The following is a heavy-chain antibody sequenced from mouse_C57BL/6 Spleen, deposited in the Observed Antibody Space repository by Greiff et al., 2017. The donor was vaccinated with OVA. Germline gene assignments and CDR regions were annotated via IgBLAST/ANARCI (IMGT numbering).Heavy chain of an antibody. CDR2: INPNYGTT. CDR1: GYSFTDYN. Sequence: VQLKHSGPELVKPGASVKISCKASGYSFTDYNMNWVKQSNGKSLEWIGVINPNYGTTSYNQKFKGKATLTVDQSSSTAYMQLNSLTSEDSAVYYCARTYYSNYYAMDYWGQGTSVTVSS. J-gene: IGHJ4*01. CDR3: ARTYYSNYYAMDY. D-gene: IGHD2-5*01. V-gene: IGHV1-39*01.